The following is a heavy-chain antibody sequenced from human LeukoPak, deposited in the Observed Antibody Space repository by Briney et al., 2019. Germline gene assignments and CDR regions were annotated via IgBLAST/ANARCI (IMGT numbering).Heavy chain of an antibody. D-gene: IGHD3-16*01. J-gene: IGHJ5*02. CDR1: GYTFTSYD. V-gene: IGHV1-8*01. Sequence: ASVKVSCKASGYTFTSYDINWVRQATGQGLEWMGWMNPNSGNTGYAQKFQGRVTMTRNTSISTAYMGLSSLRSEDTAVYYCARFPPRGEVDWFDPWGQGTLVTVSS. CDR2: MNPNSGNT. CDR3: ARFPPRGEVDWFDP.